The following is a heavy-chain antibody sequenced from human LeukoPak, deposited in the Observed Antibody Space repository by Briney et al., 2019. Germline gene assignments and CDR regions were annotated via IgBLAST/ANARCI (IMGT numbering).Heavy chain of an antibody. CDR3: AREEVKSFDN. Sequence: PGGSLRLSCAASGFMFSGYWMTWVRQAPGKGLEWVANIKGDGSETSYVISVRGRFTISRDNAKNSLYLQMNNLRVEDTAVYYCAREEVKSFDNWGQGTLVTVSS. CDR2: IKGDGSET. CDR1: GFMFSGYW. V-gene: IGHV3-7*03. J-gene: IGHJ4*02.